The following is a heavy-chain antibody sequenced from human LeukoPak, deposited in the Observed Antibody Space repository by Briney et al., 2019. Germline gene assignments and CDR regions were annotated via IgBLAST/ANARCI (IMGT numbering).Heavy chain of an antibody. CDR1: GFTFSNYP. CDR3: ARSKRWLEHYWYFDL. D-gene: IGHD5-24*01. Sequence: YPGGSLRLSCSASGFTFSNYPMHWVHQAPGKGLEYVSGISGNGGNTYYANSVKGRFTISRDNSKHTLYLQMGSLRAEDMAVYYCARSKRWLEHYWYFDLWGRGTLVTVSS. J-gene: IGHJ2*01. V-gene: IGHV3-64*01. CDR2: ISGNGGNT.